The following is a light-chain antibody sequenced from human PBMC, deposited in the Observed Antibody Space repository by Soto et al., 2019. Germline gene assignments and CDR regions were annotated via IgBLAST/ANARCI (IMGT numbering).Light chain of an antibody. CDR2: KVS. J-gene: IGKJ1*01. CDR1: QGLVFSDGNIY. Sequence: DVVMTQSPLSLAVTLGQPASISCRSSQGLVFSDGNIYLSWFQQRPGQSPRRLIYKVSNRDSGVPDRFSGSGSGTDFTLKITRVEAEDVAVYSCMQGTHWPHTFGQGTKVDIK. V-gene: IGKV2-30*01. CDR3: MQGTHWPHT.